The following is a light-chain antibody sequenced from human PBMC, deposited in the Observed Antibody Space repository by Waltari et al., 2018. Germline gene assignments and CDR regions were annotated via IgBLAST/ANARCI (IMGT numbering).Light chain of an antibody. V-gene: IGKV1-16*01. CDR3: LQYDSYPRT. CDR1: QGIRNS. CDR2: GAS. J-gene: IGKJ1*01. Sequence: DIQMTQSPSSLSAFVGYRVTISCRASQGIRNSVDWFQQKPGKAPKALMYGASTLHSGVPSRFSGSGFGTDFTLTISGLQPEDLATYYCLQYDSYPRTFGQGTKVEIK.